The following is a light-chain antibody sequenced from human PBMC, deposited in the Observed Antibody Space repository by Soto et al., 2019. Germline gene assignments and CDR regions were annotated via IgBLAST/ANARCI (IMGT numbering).Light chain of an antibody. CDR1: QSVSSSY. Sequence: EIVLTQSPGTLSLSPGERATLSCRASQSVSSSYLAWYQQKPGQSPRLLIYSASSRATGITDSFSGSGSGTDFTLTISRLEPEDFAVYYCQQYGSSPLTFGGGTKVEIK. CDR2: SAS. J-gene: IGKJ4*01. V-gene: IGKV3-20*01. CDR3: QQYGSSPLT.